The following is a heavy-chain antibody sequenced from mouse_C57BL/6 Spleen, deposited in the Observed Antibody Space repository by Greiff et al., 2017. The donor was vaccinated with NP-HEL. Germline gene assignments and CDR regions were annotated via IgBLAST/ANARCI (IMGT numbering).Heavy chain of an antibody. CDR2: IDPSDSET. CDR3: ARGSNYLLFAY. D-gene: IGHD2-5*01. V-gene: IGHV1-52*01. CDR1: GYTFTSYW. J-gene: IGHJ3*01. Sequence: QVQLQQPGAELVRPGSSVKLSCKASGYTFTSYWMHWVKQRPIQGLEWIGNIDPSDSETHYNQKFKDKATLTVDKSSSTAYMQLSSLTSEDSAVYYCARGSNYLLFAYWGQGTLVTVSA.